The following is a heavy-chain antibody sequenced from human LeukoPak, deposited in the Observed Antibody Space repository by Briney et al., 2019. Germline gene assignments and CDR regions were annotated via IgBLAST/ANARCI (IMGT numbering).Heavy chain of an antibody. CDR1: GGSMNSYY. CDR2: IYYSGST. CDR3: ARHVWLQPFDY. D-gene: IGHD3-9*01. J-gene: IGHJ4*02. Sequence: SETLSLTCSVSGGSMNSYYWSWIRQSAGKGLEWIGYIYYSGSTNYNPTLKSRVTISVDTSKSQFSLKLSSVTAADTAVYYCARHVWLQPFDYWGQGTLVTVSS. V-gene: IGHV4-59*08.